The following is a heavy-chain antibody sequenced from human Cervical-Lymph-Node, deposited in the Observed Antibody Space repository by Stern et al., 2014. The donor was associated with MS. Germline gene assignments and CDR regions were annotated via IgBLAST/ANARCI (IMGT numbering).Heavy chain of an antibody. CDR3: ARHDGWLPHY. CDR1: GGSISRSTYY. CDR2: IYYSGTT. V-gene: IGHV4-39*01. D-gene: IGHD5-12*01. J-gene: IGHJ4*02. Sequence: VQLEESGPGLVKPSETLSLTCSVSGGSISRSTYYWGWIRQPPGKGLEWIGSIYYSGTTYSNPSLKSRVTIDTSTNQFSPRLTSVTAADTAVYYCARHDGWLPHYWSQGTLVTVSS.